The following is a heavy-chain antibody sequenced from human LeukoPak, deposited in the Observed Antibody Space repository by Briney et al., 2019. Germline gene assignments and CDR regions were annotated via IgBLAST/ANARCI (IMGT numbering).Heavy chain of an antibody. J-gene: IGHJ4*02. CDR1: GYTFPSYF. Sequence: ASVKVSCKASGYTFPSYFMHWVRQAPGQGLEWMGIINPTGGSTTYAQKFQGRVTMTRDTSTSTVYMELSSPRSDDTAVYYCASMSYSGSYAVDYWGQGTLVTVSS. CDR3: ASMSYSGSYAVDY. CDR2: INPTGGST. V-gene: IGHV1-46*01. D-gene: IGHD1-26*01.